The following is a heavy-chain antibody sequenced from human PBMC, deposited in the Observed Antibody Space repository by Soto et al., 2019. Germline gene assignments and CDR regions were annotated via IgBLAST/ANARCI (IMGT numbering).Heavy chain of an antibody. Sequence: QVQLVQSGVEVKKPGASVKVSCKASGYTLTDYRRIWFRQAPEQGLEGMGIINPSGGSTDYAPNFQGRVTLTRDSFTSTVYMELSNLRSEDTAVYYCARPAGRLANWFDPWGQGTLVTVSS. CDR1: GYTLTDYR. V-gene: IGHV1-46*01. CDR2: INPSGGST. J-gene: IGHJ5*02. CDR3: ARPAGRLANWFDP. D-gene: IGHD6-6*01.